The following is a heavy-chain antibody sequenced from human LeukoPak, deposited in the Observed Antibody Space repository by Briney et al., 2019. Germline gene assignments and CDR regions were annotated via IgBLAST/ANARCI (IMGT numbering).Heavy chain of an antibody. CDR1: GYTFTSYW. CDR3: ARLSDYDSSGYSYYFDY. CDR2: IYPGNSDT. Sequence: GESLKISCKGFGYTFTSYWLGWVRQMPGKGLEWMGIIYPGNSDTRYSPSFQGQVTISADKSISTAYLQWSSLKASDTAMYYCARLSDYDSSGYSYYFDYWGQGTLVTVSS. D-gene: IGHD3-22*01. V-gene: IGHV5-51*01. J-gene: IGHJ4*02.